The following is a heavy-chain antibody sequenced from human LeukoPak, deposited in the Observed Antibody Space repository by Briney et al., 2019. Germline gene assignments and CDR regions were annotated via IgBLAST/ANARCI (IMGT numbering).Heavy chain of an antibody. CDR2: INPNSGDT. J-gene: IGHJ4*02. D-gene: IGHD2-21*02. Sequence: ASVTVSFKASGYTFTVYYVHWVRQAPGQGLEWMGRINPNSGDTNYAQKFQGRVTMTRDTSISTAYMELSRLRSDDTAVYYCARDYCGGDCFPDYWGQGTLVTVSS. CDR3: ARDYCGGDCFPDY. V-gene: IGHV1-2*06. CDR1: GYTFTVYY.